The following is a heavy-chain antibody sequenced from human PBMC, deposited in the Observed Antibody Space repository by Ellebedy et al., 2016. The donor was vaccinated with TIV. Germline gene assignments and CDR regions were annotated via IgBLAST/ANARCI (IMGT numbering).Heavy chain of an antibody. CDR1: GYTFTDYY. CDR3: ARDRLTGYYESGMGV. Sequence: ASVKVSCKASGYTFTDYYMHWVRQAPGQGLEWMGWINPNSGGTNYAQKFQGRVTMTRDTSISTDYMELSRLSSDDTAVYYCARDRLTGYYESGMGVWGQGTTVTVSS. D-gene: IGHD3-9*01. V-gene: IGHV1-2*02. J-gene: IGHJ6*02. CDR2: INPNSGGT.